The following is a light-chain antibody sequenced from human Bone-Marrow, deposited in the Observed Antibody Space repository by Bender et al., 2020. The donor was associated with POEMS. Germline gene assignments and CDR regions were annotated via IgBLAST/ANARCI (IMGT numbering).Light chain of an antibody. CDR3: SSFAGGNKGI. CDR2: EVT. CDR1: GRAVGGYAS. J-gene: IGLJ2*01. Sequence: QSVLPPPPSASGSPGQSVPLSCPGPGRAVGGYASVSWYHQHPGPAPNILICEVTKRPSGVPARFSGSKSGNTASLTVSGLQAEDEAEEYCSSFAGGNKGIFGGGTKLTVL. V-gene: IGLV2-8*01.